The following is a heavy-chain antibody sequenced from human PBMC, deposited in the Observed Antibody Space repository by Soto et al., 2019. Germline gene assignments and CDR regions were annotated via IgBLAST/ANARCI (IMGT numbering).Heavy chain of an antibody. CDR3: ARAVSLFRGSFDP. V-gene: IGHV4-34*01. D-gene: IGHD3-10*02. J-gene: IGHJ5*02. CDR1: GGSFSDTY. CDR2: INHNTNT. Sequence: QVHLQQWGAGLLKPSETLSLTCAVYGGSFSDTYWNWFRQPPGKGLEWIGEINHNTNTIYNPSLTCRVTISVHTSKNHFSLKLTSVTAAHTAVYSFARAVSLFRGSFDPWGQGPLVTVSS.